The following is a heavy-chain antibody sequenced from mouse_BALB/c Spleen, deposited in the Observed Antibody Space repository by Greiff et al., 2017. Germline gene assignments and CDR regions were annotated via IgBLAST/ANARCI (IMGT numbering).Heavy chain of an antibody. CDR1: GYTFTSYW. Sequence: LQQPGSELVRPGASVKLSCKASGYTFTSYWMHWVKQRHGQGLEWIGNIYPGSGSTNYDEKFKSKGTLTVDTSSSTAYMHLSSLTSEDSAVYYCTRGVGGYDVRFAYWGQGTLVTVSA. J-gene: IGHJ3*01. V-gene: IGHV1S22*01. D-gene: IGHD2-2*01. CDR2: IYPGSGST. CDR3: TRGVGGYDVRFAY.